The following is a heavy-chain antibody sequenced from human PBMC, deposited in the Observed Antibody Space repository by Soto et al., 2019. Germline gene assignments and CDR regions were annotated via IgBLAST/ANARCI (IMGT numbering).Heavy chain of an antibody. Sequence: QVQLQESGPGLVKPSQTLSLTCTVSGGSITSDYSCWSWIRQPPGEGLEWIGHIFDSGTTYTNPSLRRQVAISLDTSKNHFSLPLSSVTAADTAVYYCARGPSGDKVHYWGQGALVTVSS. D-gene: IGHD7-27*01. CDR1: GGSITSDYSC. J-gene: IGHJ4*02. V-gene: IGHV4-30-4*01. CDR3: ARGPSGDKVHY. CDR2: IFDSGTT.